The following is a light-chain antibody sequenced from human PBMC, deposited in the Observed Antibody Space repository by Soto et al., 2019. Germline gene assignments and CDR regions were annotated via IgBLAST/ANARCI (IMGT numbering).Light chain of an antibody. Sequence: DIQMTQSPSPLSASVGDRVTITCRASQSISSWLAWYQQKPGKAPKLLIYDASSLESGVPSRFRGSGSGTDFTFTISRLQPEDIATYYCQQYENLPTLGQGTRLEIK. V-gene: IGKV1-5*01. CDR2: DAS. J-gene: IGKJ5*01. CDR3: QQYENLPT. CDR1: QSISSW.